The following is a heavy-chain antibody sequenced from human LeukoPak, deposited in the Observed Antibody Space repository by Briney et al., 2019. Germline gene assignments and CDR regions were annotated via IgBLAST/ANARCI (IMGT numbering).Heavy chain of an antibody. D-gene: IGHD3-3*01. CDR1: GYTFTGYY. CDR3: ARALGDFWSGYSPSDYFDY. Sequence: ASVKVSCKASGYTFTGYYMHWVRHAPGQGLEWMGWINPNSGGTNYAQKFQGRVTMTRDTSISTAYMELSRLRSDDTAVYYCARALGDFWSGYSPSDYFDYWGQGTLVTVSS. CDR2: INPNSGGT. J-gene: IGHJ4*02. V-gene: IGHV1-2*02.